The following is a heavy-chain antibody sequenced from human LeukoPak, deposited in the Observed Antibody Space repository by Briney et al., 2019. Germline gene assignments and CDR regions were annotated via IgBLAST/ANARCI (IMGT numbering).Heavy chain of an antibody. CDR1: GFTFSSYW. D-gene: IGHD2-2*01. Sequence: GGSLRLSCAASGFTFSSYWMSWVRQAPGKGLEWVANIKQDGSEKYYVDSVKGRFTISRDNAKNSLYLQMNSLRAEDTAVYYCASGIPPAALYYYGMDVWGQGTTVTVSS. CDR3: ASGIPPAALYYYGMDV. V-gene: IGHV3-7*01. J-gene: IGHJ6*02. CDR2: IKQDGSEK.